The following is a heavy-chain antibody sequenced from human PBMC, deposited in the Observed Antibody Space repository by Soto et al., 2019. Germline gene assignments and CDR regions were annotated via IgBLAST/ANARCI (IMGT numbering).Heavy chain of an antibody. CDR1: GFTFSSYS. V-gene: IGHV3-21*01. J-gene: IGHJ6*02. Sequence: GGSLRLSCAASGFTFSSYSMNWVRQAPGKGLEWVSSISSSSSYIYYADSVKGRFTISRDNAKNSLYLQMNSLRAEDTAVYYWASGYIVRSYDMDAWDQGTTVTVSS. CDR3: ASGYIVRSYDMDA. CDR2: ISSSSSYI. D-gene: IGHD5-18*01.